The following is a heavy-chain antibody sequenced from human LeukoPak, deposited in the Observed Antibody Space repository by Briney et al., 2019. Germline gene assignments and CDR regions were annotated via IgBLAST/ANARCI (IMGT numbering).Heavy chain of an antibody. CDR2: IGPGSNTM. J-gene: IGHJ4*02. Sequence: GGSLTLSCAASGFTFSSYSTNWARQPPGKGLEWVSYIGPGSNTMSYADSVRGRFTVSRDNANNSLYLQMNSLRDEDTAVYYCARAAYSSSADYWGQGTLVTVSS. V-gene: IGHV3-48*02. CDR3: ARAAYSSSADY. CDR1: GFTFSSYS. D-gene: IGHD6-13*01.